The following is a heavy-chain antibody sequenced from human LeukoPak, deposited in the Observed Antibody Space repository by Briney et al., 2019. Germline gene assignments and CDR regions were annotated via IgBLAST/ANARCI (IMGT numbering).Heavy chain of an antibody. CDR2: INHSGST. V-gene: IGHV4-34*01. J-gene: IGHJ6*02. CDR1: GGSFSGYY. CDR3: ARAKEMATIWDYYYYGMDV. Sequence: SETLSLTCAVYGGSFSGYYWSWIRQPPGKGLEWIGEINHSGSTNYNPSLKSRVTISVDTSKNQFSLKLSSVTAADTAMYYCARAKEMATIWDYYYYGMDVWGQGTTVTVSS. D-gene: IGHD5-24*01.